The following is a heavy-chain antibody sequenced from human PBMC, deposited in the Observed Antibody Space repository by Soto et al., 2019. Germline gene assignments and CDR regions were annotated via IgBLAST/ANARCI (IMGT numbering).Heavy chain of an antibody. D-gene: IGHD6-13*01. Sequence: ASVKVSCKASGYTFTNYGLHWVRQAPGQRLEWMGWINAANGDTKYSPKFQGSVTITRDTSASTAYMELGSLRSEDTAVYYCVRRHVSATGIDWFDPWGQGTLVTVSS. V-gene: IGHV1-3*01. CDR2: INAANGDT. CDR1: GYTFTNYG. CDR3: VRRHVSATGIDWFDP. J-gene: IGHJ5*02.